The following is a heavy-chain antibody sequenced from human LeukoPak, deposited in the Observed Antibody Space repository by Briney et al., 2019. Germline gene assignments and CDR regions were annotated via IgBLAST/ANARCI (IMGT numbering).Heavy chain of an antibody. V-gene: IGHV3-11*01. CDR2: ISSSGSTI. J-gene: IGHJ6*02. CDR3: ARFSSSWHLYYYYYGMDV. CDR1: GFTFSDYY. D-gene: IGHD6-13*01. Sequence: PGGFLRLSCAASGFTFSDYYMSWIRQAPGKGLEWVSYISSSGSTIYYADSVKGRFTISRDNAKNSLYLQMNSLRAEDTAVYYCARFSSSWHLYYYYYGMDVWGQGTTVTVSS.